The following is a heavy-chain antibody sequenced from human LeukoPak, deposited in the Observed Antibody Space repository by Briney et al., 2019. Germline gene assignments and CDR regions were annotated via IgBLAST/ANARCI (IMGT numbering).Heavy chain of an antibody. CDR2: IRSKAYGETA. Sequence: GGSQRPSCTASGFTFGDYAMSWIRQAPGKGLEWVGFIRSKAYGETADYAASVRGRFTISRDDSKAIAYLQMNSLKTEDTAVYHCTRDRGAYNLYDYWGQGTLVTVSP. D-gene: IGHD1-1*01. CDR3: TRDRGAYNLYDY. V-gene: IGHV3-49*03. CDR1: GFTFGDYA. J-gene: IGHJ4*02.